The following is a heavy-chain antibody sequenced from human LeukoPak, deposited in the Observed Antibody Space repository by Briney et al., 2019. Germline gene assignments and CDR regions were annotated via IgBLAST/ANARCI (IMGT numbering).Heavy chain of an antibody. J-gene: IGHJ6*02. Sequence: SVKVSCKASGFTFTSSAVQWVRQARGQRLEWIGWIVVGSGNTNYAQKFQERVTITRDMSTSTAYMELSSLRSEDTAVYYCAADQAEYCDGDCYNVWGQGTTATVSS. V-gene: IGHV1-58*01. CDR3: AADQAEYCDGDCYNV. CDR2: IVVGSGNT. D-gene: IGHD2-21*01. CDR1: GFTFTSSA.